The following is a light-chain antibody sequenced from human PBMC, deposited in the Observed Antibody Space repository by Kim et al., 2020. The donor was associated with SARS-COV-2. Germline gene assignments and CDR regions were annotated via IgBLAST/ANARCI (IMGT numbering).Light chain of an antibody. J-gene: IGLJ3*02. CDR1: SNNVGYQG. CDR2: RNN. Sequence: RQTATPTCTGNSNNVGYQGAAWLQQHQGHPPKLLSSRNNNRPSGISERLSASRSGNTASLTITGLQPEDEADYYCSAWDNSLNVWVFGGGTQLTVL. CDR3: SAWDNSLNVWV. V-gene: IGLV10-54*01.